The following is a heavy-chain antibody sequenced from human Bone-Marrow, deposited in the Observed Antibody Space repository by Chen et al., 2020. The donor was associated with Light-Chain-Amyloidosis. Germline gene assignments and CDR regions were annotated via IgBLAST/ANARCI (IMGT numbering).Heavy chain of an antibody. J-gene: IGHJ4*02. CDR1: GFTFDNYE. CDR3: ASLHDYNTYHLPFDY. CDR2: ISSDSRSI. D-gene: IGHD4-4*01. V-gene: IGHV3-48*03. Sequence: EVQLVESGGGLVQPGGSLRLSCAASGFTFDNYEMNWVRQVPGGGLEWVSYISSDSRSIYYADSVKGRFTSSRDNAKNSLYLQMNSLRAEDTAVYYCASLHDYNTYHLPFDYWGQGTLVTVSS.